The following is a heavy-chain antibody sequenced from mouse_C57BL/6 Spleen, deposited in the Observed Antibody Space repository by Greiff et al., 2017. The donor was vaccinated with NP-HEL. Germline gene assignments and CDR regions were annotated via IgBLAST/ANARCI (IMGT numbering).Heavy chain of an antibody. D-gene: IGHD2-4*01. CDR1: GYTFTSYW. CDR3: AREGYDYDVDY. Sequence: QVQLQQPGAELVKPGASVKLSCKASGYTFTSYWMHWVKQRPGQGLEWIGMIHPNSGSTNYNEKFKGKATLTADKSSSTAYMELRSLTSEDSAVYFCAREGYDYDVDYWGQGTSVTVSS. V-gene: IGHV1-64*01. CDR2: IHPNSGST. J-gene: IGHJ4*01.